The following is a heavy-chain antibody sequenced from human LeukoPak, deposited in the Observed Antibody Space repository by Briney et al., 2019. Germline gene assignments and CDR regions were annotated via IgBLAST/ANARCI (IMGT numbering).Heavy chain of an antibody. CDR2: IYYSGTT. Sequence: PSETLSLTCTVSGDSISSSPYYWAWIRQSPGEGLEWIATIYYSGTTFYNPSLKSRVTISVDTSKNQFSLKLSSVTAADTAVYYCARQGCVTSSCFFKRAFDIWGQGTMVTVSS. CDR1: GDSISSSPYY. V-gene: IGHV4-39*01. CDR3: ARQGCVTSSCFFKRAFDI. D-gene: IGHD6-13*01. J-gene: IGHJ3*02.